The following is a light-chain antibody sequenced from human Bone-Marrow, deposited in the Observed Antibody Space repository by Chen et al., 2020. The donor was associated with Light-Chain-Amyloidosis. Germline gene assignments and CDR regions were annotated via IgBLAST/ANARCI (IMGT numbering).Light chain of an antibody. CDR1: ESVGSN. CDR2: SAS. J-gene: IGKJ1*01. V-gene: IGKV3-15*01. CDR3: QQYKNWPPWT. Sequence: EIVMTQSPDTLSVSPGETATLSCRASESVGSNVAWHQQRPGQAPRLLIYSASIRATGVPARFRGSGSGTEFTLTTSSPQSKDSALYYCQQYKNWPPWTFGQGTKVEIK.